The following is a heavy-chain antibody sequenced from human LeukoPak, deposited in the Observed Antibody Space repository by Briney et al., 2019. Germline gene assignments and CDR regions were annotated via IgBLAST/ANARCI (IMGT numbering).Heavy chain of an antibody. Sequence: SVKVSCKASGGTFSSYAISWVRQAPGQGLEWMGRIIPILGIANYAQKFQGRVTITAGKSTSTAYMELSSLRSEDTAVYYCANGGDGDYDFDYWGQGTLVTVSS. D-gene: IGHD4-17*01. CDR3: ANGGDGDYDFDY. J-gene: IGHJ4*02. V-gene: IGHV1-69*04. CDR1: GGTFSSYA. CDR2: IIPILGIA.